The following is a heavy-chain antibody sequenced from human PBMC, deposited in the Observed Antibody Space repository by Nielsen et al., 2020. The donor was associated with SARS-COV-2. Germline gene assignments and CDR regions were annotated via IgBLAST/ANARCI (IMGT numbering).Heavy chain of an antibody. CDR3: AREPTPTVAHRVPYYYYYGMDV. D-gene: IGHD4-11*01. V-gene: IGHV3-30*02. CDR2: IRYDGSNK. Sequence: GESLKISCAASGFTFSSYGMHWVRQAPGKGLEWVAFIRYDGSNKYYADSVKGRFTISRDNSKNTLYLQMNSLRAEDTAVYYCAREPTPTVAHRVPYYYYYGMDVWGQGTTVTVSS. CDR1: GFTFSSYG. J-gene: IGHJ6*02.